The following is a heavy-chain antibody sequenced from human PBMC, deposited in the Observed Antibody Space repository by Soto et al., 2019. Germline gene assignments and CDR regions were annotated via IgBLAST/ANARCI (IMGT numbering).Heavy chain of an antibody. D-gene: IGHD6-19*01. J-gene: IGHJ1*01. CDR1: GFTFSSYG. CDR3: ARGIAVAPSRRNEYFQH. V-gene: IGHV3-33*08. CDR2: IWYDESNK. Sequence: GGSLTLSCAASGFTFSSYGMHWARQAPGKALECVAGIWYDESNKYYADSVKGRFTISRDNSKNTLYLQMNSLRAEDTAVYYCARGIAVAPSRRNEYFQHWGQGTLVTVSS.